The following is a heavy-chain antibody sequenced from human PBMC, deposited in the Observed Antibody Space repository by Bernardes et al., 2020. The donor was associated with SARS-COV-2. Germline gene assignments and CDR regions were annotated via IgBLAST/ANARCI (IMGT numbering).Heavy chain of an antibody. Sequence: ASVKVCCKASGYTFTGYYMHWVRQAPGQGLEWMGWINPNSGGTDYAQKFQGRVTMTRDTSITTAYMELRRLRSDDTAVYYCARDSDRHYDFWSGYYRSYGMDVWGQGTTVTVSS. CDR2: INPNSGGT. CDR3: ARDSDRHYDFWSGYYRSYGMDV. V-gene: IGHV1-2*02. CDR1: GYTFTGYY. J-gene: IGHJ6*02. D-gene: IGHD3-3*01.